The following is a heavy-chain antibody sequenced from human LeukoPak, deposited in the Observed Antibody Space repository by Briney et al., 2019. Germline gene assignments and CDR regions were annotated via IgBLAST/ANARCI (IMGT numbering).Heavy chain of an antibody. CDR1: GFTFRSYW. J-gene: IGHJ3*02. V-gene: IGHV3-74*01. CDR2: INSDGSST. Sequence: GGSLRLSCAPSGFTFRSYWMHWVRHAPGKGLVWVSRINSDGSSTSYADSVKGRFTISRDNAKNTLYLQMNSLRAEDTAVYHCARDRGGSAFDILGQGTMVTVSS. CDR3: ARDRGGSAFDI. D-gene: IGHD3-10*01.